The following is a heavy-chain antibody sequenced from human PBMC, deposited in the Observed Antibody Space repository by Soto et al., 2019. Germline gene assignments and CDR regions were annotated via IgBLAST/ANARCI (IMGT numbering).Heavy chain of an antibody. CDR3: ASDRCSSTSWVGCWFGP. CDR2: ITYSGDT. V-gene: IGHV4-31*03. D-gene: IGHD2-2*01. J-gene: IGHJ5*02. CDR1: GASISSAGYS. Sequence: TSETLSLTCTVSGASISSAGYSWSWVRQHPGKGLEWIGYITYSGDTDYNPSLRSRVSISIDTSRNQFSLKLSSVTAADTAVYYCASDRCSSTSWVGCWFGPWGQGXLVTVYS.